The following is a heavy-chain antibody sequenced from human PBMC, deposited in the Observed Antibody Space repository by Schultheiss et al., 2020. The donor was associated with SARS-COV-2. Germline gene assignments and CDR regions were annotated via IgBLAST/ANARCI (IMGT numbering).Heavy chain of an antibody. D-gene: IGHD5-24*01. CDR2: ISPTTSHT. CDR1: GFTFGDYY. V-gene: IGHV3-11*06. J-gene: IGHJ4*02. Sequence: GGSLRLSCAASGFTFGDYYMTWIRQVPGKGLEWVAYISPTTSHTDYADSVRGRFTISRDNAKNSLYLHMNSLRAEDAALYYCAAGGWQQPLFEYWGQGTLVTVSS. CDR3: AAGGWQQPLFEY.